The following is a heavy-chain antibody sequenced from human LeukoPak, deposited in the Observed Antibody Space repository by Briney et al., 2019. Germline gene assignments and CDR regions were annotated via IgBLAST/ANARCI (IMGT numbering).Heavy chain of an antibody. V-gene: IGHV1-46*01. J-gene: IGHJ4*02. CDR1: GYTFTSYY. Sequence: ASVKVSCKASGYTFTSYYMHWVRQAPGQGLEWMGIINPSGGSTSYAQKFQGRVTMTRDTSTSTVYMELSSLRSEDTAVYYCARGSYSSSSWYYVDDYWGQGTLVTVSS. CDR3: ARGSYSSSSWYYVDDY. CDR2: INPSGGST. D-gene: IGHD6-13*01.